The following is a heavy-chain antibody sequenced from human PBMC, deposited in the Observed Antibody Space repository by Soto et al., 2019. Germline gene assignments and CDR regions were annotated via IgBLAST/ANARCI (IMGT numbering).Heavy chain of an antibody. J-gene: IGHJ4*02. CDR3: AKGSGSHDYFDY. V-gene: IGHV1-2*04. CDR2: TNPNSGDT. Sequence: ASVKVSCKASGGTFSSYTISWVRQAPGQGLEWMGWTNPNSGDTNYVQKFQGWVTMTRDTSISTTYMELSRLRSDDTAVYFCAKGSGSHDYFDYWGQGTLVTVSS. D-gene: IGHD3-10*01. CDR1: GGTFSSYT.